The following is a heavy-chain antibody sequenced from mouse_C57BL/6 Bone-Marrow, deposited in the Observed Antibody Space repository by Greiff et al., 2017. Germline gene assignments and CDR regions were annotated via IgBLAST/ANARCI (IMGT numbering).Heavy chain of an antibody. CDR1: GYTFTSYG. CDR2: IDPSDSET. Sequence: QVQLQQPGAELVRPGSSVKLSCKASGYTFTSYGMSWVQQRPIQGLEWIGNIDPSDSETYYNQKFKDKATLTVDKSSSTASMQLSSLTSEDSAVYYWARRGALDYWGQGTTLTVSS. V-gene: IGHV1-52*01. CDR3: ARRGALDY. J-gene: IGHJ2*01.